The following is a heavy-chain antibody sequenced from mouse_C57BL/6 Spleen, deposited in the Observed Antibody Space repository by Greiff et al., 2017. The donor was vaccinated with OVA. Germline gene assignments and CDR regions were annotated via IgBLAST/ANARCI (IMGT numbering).Heavy chain of an antibody. D-gene: IGHD2-1*01. CDR2: ISSGSSTI. Sequence: VQLKESGGGLVKPGGSLKLSCAASGFTFSDYGMHWVRQAPEKGLEWVAYISSGSSTIYYADTVKGRFTISRDNAKNTLFLQMTSLRSEDTAMYYCARSDYGNSYYYAMDYWGQGTSVTVSS. CDR1: GFTFSDYG. J-gene: IGHJ4*01. CDR3: ARSDYGNSYYYAMDY. V-gene: IGHV5-17*01.